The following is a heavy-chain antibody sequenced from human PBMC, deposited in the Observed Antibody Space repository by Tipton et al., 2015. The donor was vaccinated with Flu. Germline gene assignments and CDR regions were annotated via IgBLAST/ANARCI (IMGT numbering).Heavy chain of an antibody. CDR1: GDSIRSSNYY. V-gene: IGHV4-39*07. CDR2: IFHSGNT. D-gene: IGHD4-11*01. J-gene: IGHJ5*02. Sequence: LRLSCTVSGDSIRSSNYYWGWIRQPPGKGLEWIGNIFHSGNTYRNPSLKSRVTILVDTSKNQFSLKLSSVTAADTAVYYCARRDYSNYVSEPKNWFDPWGQGTLVTVSS. CDR3: ARRDYSNYVSEPKNWFDP.